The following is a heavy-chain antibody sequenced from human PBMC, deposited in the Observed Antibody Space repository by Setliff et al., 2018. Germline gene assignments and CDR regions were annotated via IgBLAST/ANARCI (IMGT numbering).Heavy chain of an antibody. CDR3: AFEYGTSKRFDP. CDR1: GFRFTNFG. Sequence: ASVKVSCKTSGFRFTNFGFSWVRQAPGQGLEWLGSISPYSGNTNYPQWLQGRVTMTRDTSTSTVYMVLNNLRSEDTALYYCAFEYGTSKRFDPWGQGTLVTSPQ. CDR2: ISPYSGNT. J-gene: IGHJ5*02. V-gene: IGHV1-18*01. D-gene: IGHD3-10*01.